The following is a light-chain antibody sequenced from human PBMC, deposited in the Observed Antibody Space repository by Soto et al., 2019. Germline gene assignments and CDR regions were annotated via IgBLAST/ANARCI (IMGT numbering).Light chain of an antibody. CDR2: DAS. CDR3: QLYNSFAHT. Sequence: DLQMTQSPSTLSASVGARVTITCRASQSLSTWLGWYQQKPGKAPKLLIYDASSLHSGVPSRFSRSGSGTDFTLTLPSLQPDGFEAEYGQLYNSFAHTVGQGTKLEIK. CDR1: QSLSTW. J-gene: IGKJ2*01. V-gene: IGKV1-5*01.